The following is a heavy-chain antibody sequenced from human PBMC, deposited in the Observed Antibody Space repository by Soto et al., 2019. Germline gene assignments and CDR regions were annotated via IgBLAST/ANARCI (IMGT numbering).Heavy chain of an antibody. CDR1: GGSISSSSYY. CDR2: IYYSGST. Sequence: SETLSLTCTVSGGSISSSSYYWGWIRQPPGKGLEWIGSIYYSGSTYYNPSLKSRVTMSVDTSKNQFSLKLSSVTAADTAVYHCARHLRFNYYYYYYMDVWGKGTTVTVSS. V-gene: IGHV4-39*01. J-gene: IGHJ6*03. CDR3: ARHLRFNYYYYYYMDV.